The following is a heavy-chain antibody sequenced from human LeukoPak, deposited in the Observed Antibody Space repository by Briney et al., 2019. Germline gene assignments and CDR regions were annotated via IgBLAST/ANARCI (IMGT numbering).Heavy chain of an antibody. CDR1: GLNFSTYG. V-gene: IGHV3-30*03. J-gene: IGHJ4*02. CDR3: ASSGRYYVDY. Sequence: GRSLRLSCAASGLNFSTYGMHWVRQAPGKGLEWVAVISYDETNKYYADSVKGRFTISRDNSKNTLYLQMNSLRAEDTALYYCASSGRYYVDYWGQGTLVTVSS. D-gene: IGHD3-10*01. CDR2: ISYDETNK.